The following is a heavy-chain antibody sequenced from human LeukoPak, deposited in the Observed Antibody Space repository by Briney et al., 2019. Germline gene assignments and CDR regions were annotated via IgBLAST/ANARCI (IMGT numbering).Heavy chain of an antibody. V-gene: IGHV5-51*01. D-gene: IGHD3-10*01. CDR1: GYSFTSYW. CDR3: ARQSMVRGVLRPFDP. Sequence: PGESLKISCKGSGYSFTSYWIGWVRQMPGKGLEWMGIIYPGDSDTRYSPSFQGQVTISADKSISTAYLQWSSLKASDTAMYYCARQSMVRGVLRPFDPWGQGTLVTVSS. J-gene: IGHJ5*02. CDR2: IYPGDSDT.